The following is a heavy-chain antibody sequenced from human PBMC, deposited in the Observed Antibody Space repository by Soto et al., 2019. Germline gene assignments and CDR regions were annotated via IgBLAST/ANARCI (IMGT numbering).Heavy chain of an antibody. Sequence: GASVKVSCKACGDSFTSYYMHWVRQAPGQGLEWMGIINPSGGRANYAQKFQGRVTMTADKSTSTAYMELSSLRSEDTAVYYCARGGTYYYDSSGYYTLFDPWGQGTLVTVSS. CDR3: ARGGTYYYDSSGYYTLFDP. J-gene: IGHJ5*02. V-gene: IGHV1-46*01. CDR1: GDSFTSYY. CDR2: INPSGGRA. D-gene: IGHD3-22*01.